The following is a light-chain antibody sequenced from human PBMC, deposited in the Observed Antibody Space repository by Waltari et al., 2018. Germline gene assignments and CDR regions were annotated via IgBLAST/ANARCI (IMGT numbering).Light chain of an antibody. V-gene: IGKV4-1*01. J-gene: IGKJ2*01. Sequence: DIVMTQSPDSLAVSLGERATINCKSSQGVLYSSNNMNYLAWYQQKPGQPPKLLIYWASTRESGVPDRFSGSGSGTDFTLTISSLQAEDVAVYYCQQYYSTPYTFGQGTKLEIK. CDR2: WAS. CDR3: QQYYSTPYT. CDR1: QGVLYSSNNMNY.